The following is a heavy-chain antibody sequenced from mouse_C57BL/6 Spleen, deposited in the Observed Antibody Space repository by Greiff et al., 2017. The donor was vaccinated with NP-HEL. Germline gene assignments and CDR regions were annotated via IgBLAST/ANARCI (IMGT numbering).Heavy chain of an antibody. J-gene: IGHJ3*01. CDR1: GFNIKDYY. V-gene: IGHV14-2*01. CDR2: IDPEDGDT. CDR3: AEGDYGNYGWFAY. Sequence: EVQLQQSGAELVKPGASVKLSCTASGFNIKDYYMHWVKQRPEQGLEWIGRIDPEDGDTNYAPKFQGKATITADTSSNTAYLQLSSLTSEDTAVYYCAEGDYGNYGWFAYWGQGTLVTVSA. D-gene: IGHD2-1*01.